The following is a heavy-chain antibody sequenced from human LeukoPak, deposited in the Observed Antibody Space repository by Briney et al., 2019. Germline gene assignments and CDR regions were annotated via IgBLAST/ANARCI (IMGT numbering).Heavy chain of an antibody. D-gene: IGHD3-3*01. CDR3: ARGRRLRFPFDY. V-gene: IGHV4-34*01. CDR1: GGSFSGYY. J-gene: IGHJ4*02. CDR2: INHSGST. Sequence: PSETLSLTCAVYGGSFSGYYWSWIRLPPGKGLEWIGEINHSGSTNYNPSLKSRVTISVDTSKNQFSLKLSSVTAADTAVYYCARGRRLRFPFDYWGQGTLVTVSS.